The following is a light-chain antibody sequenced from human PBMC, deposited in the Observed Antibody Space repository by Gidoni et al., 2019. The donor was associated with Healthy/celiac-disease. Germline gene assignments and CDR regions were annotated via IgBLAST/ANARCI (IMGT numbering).Light chain of an antibody. J-gene: IGKJ3*01. CDR1: QSVSSSY. CDR3: QQYGSSPLFT. Sequence: EIVLTQSPGTLSLSPGERATLSCRASQSVSSSYLAWYQQKPGQAPRLLIYGASSRATGIPDSFSGSGSGTDFTLTISRLEPEDFAVYYCQQYGSSPLFTFXPXTKVDIK. V-gene: IGKV3-20*01. CDR2: GAS.